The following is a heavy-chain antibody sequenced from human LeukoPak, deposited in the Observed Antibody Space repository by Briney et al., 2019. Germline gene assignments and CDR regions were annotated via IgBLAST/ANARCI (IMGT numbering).Heavy chain of an antibody. CDR3: AKEDGGYGNNWFDP. V-gene: IGHV3-30*18. J-gene: IGHJ5*02. Sequence: GGSLRLSCAASGFTFSSYGMHWVRQAPGKGLEWVAVISYDGSNKYYADSVKGRFTISRDNSKNTLYLQMNSLRTEDTAVYYCAKEDGGYGNNWFDPWGQGTLVTVSS. D-gene: IGHD5-12*01. CDR1: GFTFSSYG. CDR2: ISYDGSNK.